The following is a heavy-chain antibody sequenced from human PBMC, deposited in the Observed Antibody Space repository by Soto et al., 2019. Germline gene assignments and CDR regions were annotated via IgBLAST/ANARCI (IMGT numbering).Heavy chain of an antibody. V-gene: IGHV3-21*06. J-gene: IGHJ4*02. Sequence: EVQLVESGGSLVKPGGSLRLSCAASGFTFSSHAMNWVRQAPGKGLEWISSIDSSSSFIYYADSGKGRFTISRDNAKNSVFLHMSSLRADDTAVYYCARDPLWFGEIGYFDYWGQGALVTVSS. D-gene: IGHD3-10*01. CDR3: ARDPLWFGEIGYFDY. CDR1: GFTFSSHA. CDR2: IDSSSSFI.